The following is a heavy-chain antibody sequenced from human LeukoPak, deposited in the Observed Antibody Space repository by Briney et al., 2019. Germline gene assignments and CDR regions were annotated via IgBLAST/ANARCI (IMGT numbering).Heavy chain of an antibody. V-gene: IGHV4-59*01. D-gene: IGHD4-17*01. J-gene: IGHJ6*02. CDR1: GGSIRNYY. Sequence: SETLSLTCTVSGGSIRNYYWSWIRQPPGKGLEWIGYIYYSGSTNYNPSLKTRVTISVDTSKNQFSLKLSSVTAADTAVYYCARDDVVTTLMHRKYYYYYYGMDVWGQGTTVTVSS. CDR2: IYYSGST. CDR3: ARDDVVTTLMHRKYYYYYYGMDV.